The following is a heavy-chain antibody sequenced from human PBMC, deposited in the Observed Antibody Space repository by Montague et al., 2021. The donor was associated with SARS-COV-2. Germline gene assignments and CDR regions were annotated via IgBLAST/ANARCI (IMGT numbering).Heavy chain of an antibody. J-gene: IGHJ4*02. CDR1: GFSLSTSGMC. D-gene: IGHD6-13*01. CDR2: IDXDDDK. CDR3: AREIAAAGPALDY. Sequence: VTPTQTLTLTCTFSGFSLSTSGMCVSWIRQPPGKALEWLARIDXDDDKYYSTSLKTRLTISKDTSKNQVVLTMTNMDPVDTATYYCAREIAAAGPALDYWGQGTLVTVSS. V-gene: IGHV2-70*11.